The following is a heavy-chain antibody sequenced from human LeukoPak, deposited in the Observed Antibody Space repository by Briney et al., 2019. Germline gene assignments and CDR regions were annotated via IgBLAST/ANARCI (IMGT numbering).Heavy chain of an antibody. D-gene: IGHD2-15*01. J-gene: IGHJ5*02. CDR1: GGSISSGSYY. CDR3: ARGGNCSGGSCYLYNWFDP. V-gene: IGHV4-61*02. CDR2: IYTSGST. Sequence: PSETLSLTCTVSGGSISSGSYYWSWLRQPAGKGLEWIGRIYTSGSTNYNPSLKSRVTISVDTSKNQFSLKLSSVTAADTAVYYCARGGNCSGGSCYLYNWFDPWGQGTLVTVSS.